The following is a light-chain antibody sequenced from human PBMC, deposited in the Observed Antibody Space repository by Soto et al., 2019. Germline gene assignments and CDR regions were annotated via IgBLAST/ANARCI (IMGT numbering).Light chain of an antibody. CDR1: QSVNSR. CDR2: DAS. J-gene: IGKJ1*01. CDR3: QQYETFSGT. Sequence: DIQMTQSPSSLSASVGDRVTITCRASQSVNSRLAWYQQKPGEAPKLLIYDASALPRGVPSRFSGSGSGTKFTLTIASLQPDDFATYYCQQYETFSGTFGPGTKVDIK. V-gene: IGKV1-5*01.